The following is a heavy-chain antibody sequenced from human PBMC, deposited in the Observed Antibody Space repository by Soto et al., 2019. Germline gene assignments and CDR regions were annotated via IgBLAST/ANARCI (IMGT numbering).Heavy chain of an antibody. V-gene: IGHV4-39*01. CDR2: VYYSGTT. CDR1: GASISSDRYD. Sequence: QLQLQESGPGLVKPSETLSLACTVSGASISSDRYDWDWIRQPPGKGLEWIGSVYYSGTTYYNPSLKSRVPVSVDTSKNQFSLTLRSVTAADTAVYYCARSAAYDPVWGNYEDKEYWGQGTLVTVSS. J-gene: IGHJ4*02. D-gene: IGHD3-16*01. CDR3: ARSAAYDPVWGNYEDKEY.